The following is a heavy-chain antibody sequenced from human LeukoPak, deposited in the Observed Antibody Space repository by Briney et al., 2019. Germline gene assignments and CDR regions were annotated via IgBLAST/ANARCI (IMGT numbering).Heavy chain of an antibody. CDR2: INAGNGNT. Sequence: ASVKVSCKASGYTFTSYAMHWVRQAPGQRLEWMGWINAGNGNTKYSQKFQGRVTITRDTPASTAYMELSSLRSEDTAEYYCARVAGLSDAFDIWGQGTMVTVSS. J-gene: IGHJ3*02. CDR3: ARVAGLSDAFDI. CDR1: GYTFTSYA. V-gene: IGHV1-3*01. D-gene: IGHD2-15*01.